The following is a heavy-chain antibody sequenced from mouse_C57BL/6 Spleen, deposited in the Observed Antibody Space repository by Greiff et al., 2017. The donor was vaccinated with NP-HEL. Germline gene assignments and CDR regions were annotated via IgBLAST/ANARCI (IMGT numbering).Heavy chain of an antibody. V-gene: IGHV1-18*01. J-gene: IGHJ4*01. Sequence: VQLQQSGPELVKPGASVKIPCKASGYTFTDYNMDWVKQSHGKSLEWIGDINPNNGGTIYNQKFKGKATLTVDKSSSTAYMELRSLTSEDTAVYYCARGDYDGRTSLFYAMDYWGQGTSVTVSS. CDR1: GYTFTDYN. CDR2: INPNNGGT. D-gene: IGHD2-4*01. CDR3: ARGDYDGRTSLFYAMDY.